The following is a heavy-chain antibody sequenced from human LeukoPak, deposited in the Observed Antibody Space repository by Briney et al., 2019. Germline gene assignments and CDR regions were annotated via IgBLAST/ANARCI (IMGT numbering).Heavy chain of an antibody. CDR2: TYYRSKWYN. J-gene: IGHJ3*02. CDR1: GDSVSSNSAA. D-gene: IGHD3-22*01. V-gene: IGHV6-1*01. CDR3: ARGGYYYDTQGSAFDI. Sequence: SQTLSLTCAISGDSVSSNSAAWNWIRQSPSRGLEWLGRTYYRSKWYNDYAVSVESRITINPDTSKNQFSLQLNSVTPEDTAVYYCARGGYYYDTQGSAFDIWGQGTMVTVSS.